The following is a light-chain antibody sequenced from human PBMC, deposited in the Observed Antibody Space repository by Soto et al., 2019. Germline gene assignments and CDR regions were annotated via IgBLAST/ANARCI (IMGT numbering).Light chain of an antibody. CDR1: SSNIGRNT. CDR2: DNN. Sequence: QSVLTQPPSASGTPGQRVTISCSGSSSNIGRNTVNWYQQLPGTAPKLLIYDNNQRPSGVPDRFSGSKSGTSASLAISGLQSEAEADYYCAAWDDSMNGYVFATGTKVTVL. J-gene: IGLJ1*01. V-gene: IGLV1-44*01. CDR3: AAWDDSMNGYV.